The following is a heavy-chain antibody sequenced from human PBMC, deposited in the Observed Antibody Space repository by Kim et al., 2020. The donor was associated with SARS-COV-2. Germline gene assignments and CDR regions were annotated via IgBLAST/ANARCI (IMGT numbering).Heavy chain of an antibody. CDR3: ARAFNPYDILTGHTRVYYYYYGMDV. D-gene: IGHD3-9*01. V-gene: IGHV1-69*13. J-gene: IGHJ6*02. CDR1: GGTFSSYA. CDR2: IIPIFGTA. Sequence: SVKVSCKASGGTFSSYAISWVRQAPGQGLEWMGGIIPIFGTANYAQKFQGRVTITADESTSTAYMELSSLRSEDTAVYYCARAFNPYDILTGHTRVYYYYYGMDVWGQGTTVTVSS.